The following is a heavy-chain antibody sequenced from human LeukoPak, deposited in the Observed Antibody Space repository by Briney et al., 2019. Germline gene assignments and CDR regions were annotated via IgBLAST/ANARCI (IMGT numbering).Heavy chain of an antibody. CDR2: IYPGDSDT. CDR1: GYSFTSYW. Sequence: GESLKISCKGSGYSFTSYWIGWVRQMPGKGLEWMGIIYPGDSDTRYSPSFQGQVTISADKSISTAYLQWSSLKASDTAMYYCARPLYYYGSGSYYNHRLRDYWGQGTLVTVSS. D-gene: IGHD3-10*01. CDR3: ARPLYYYGSGSYYNHRLRDY. J-gene: IGHJ4*02. V-gene: IGHV5-51*01.